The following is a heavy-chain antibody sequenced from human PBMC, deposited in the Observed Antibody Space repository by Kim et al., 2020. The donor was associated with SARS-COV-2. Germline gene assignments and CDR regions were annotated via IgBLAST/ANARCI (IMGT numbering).Heavy chain of an antibody. J-gene: IGHJ4*02. CDR1: GLTFSSYS. CDR2: ISSTSSTI. V-gene: IGHV3-48*04. CDR3: ARALTRGYSYGYGGVYFDY. Sequence: GSLRLSCAASGLTFSSYSMSWVRQAPGKGLEWVSYISSTSSTIYYADSVKGRFTISRDNAKNSLYLQMNSLRAEDTAVYYCARALTRGYSYGYGGVYFDYWGQGTLVTVSS. D-gene: IGHD5-18*01.